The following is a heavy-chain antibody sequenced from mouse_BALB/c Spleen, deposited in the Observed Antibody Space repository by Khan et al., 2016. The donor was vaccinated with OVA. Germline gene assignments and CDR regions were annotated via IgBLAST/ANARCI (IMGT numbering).Heavy chain of an antibody. Sequence: EVQLLESGPGLVKPSQSLSLTCTVTGYSITSDYAWNWIRQFPGTKLEWMGYISYSGRTSYNPSLKSRISITRDTSKNQFFLQLNSVTTEDTATYYCARSVTITTVVATDFDYWGQGTTLTVSS. V-gene: IGHV3-2*02. CDR2: ISYSGRT. D-gene: IGHD1-1*01. CDR1: GYSITSDYA. CDR3: ARSVTITTVVATDFDY. J-gene: IGHJ2*01.